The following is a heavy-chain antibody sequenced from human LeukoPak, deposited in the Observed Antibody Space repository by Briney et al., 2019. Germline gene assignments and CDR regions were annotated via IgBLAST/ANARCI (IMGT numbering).Heavy chain of an antibody. CDR1: GGPINFY. Sequence: SETLSLTCSVSGGPINFYWSWIRQSPGKGPEWIGCIYPNGSTSYNSPLKSRVTISLDTSKKQVSLMLKSVTAADTAVYYCARDVRRALRFNNFYPYFGMDVWGKGTTVIVST. J-gene: IGHJ6*04. CDR2: IYPNGST. D-gene: IGHD3-3*01. V-gene: IGHV4-59*01. CDR3: ARDVRRALRFNNFYPYFGMDV.